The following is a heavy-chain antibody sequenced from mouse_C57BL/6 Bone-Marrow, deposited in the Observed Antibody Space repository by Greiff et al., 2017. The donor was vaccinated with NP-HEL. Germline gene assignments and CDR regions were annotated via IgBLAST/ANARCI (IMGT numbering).Heavy chain of an antibody. V-gene: IGHV1-53*01. CDR2: INPSNGGT. D-gene: IGHD1-1*01. Sequence: QVQLQQPGTELVKPGASVKLSCKASGYTFTSYWMHWVKQRPGQGLEWIGNINPSNGGTNYNEKFKSKATLTVDKSSSTAYMQLSSLTSEDSAVYYCASERITTVVENWYFDVWGTGTTVTVSS. J-gene: IGHJ1*03. CDR1: GYTFTSYW. CDR3: ASERITTVVENWYFDV.